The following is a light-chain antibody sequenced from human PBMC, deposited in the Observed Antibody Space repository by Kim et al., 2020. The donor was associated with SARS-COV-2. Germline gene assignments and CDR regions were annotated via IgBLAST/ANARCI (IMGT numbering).Light chain of an antibody. J-gene: IGKJ2*01. Sequence: DIQMTQSPSSLSASLGDRVTITCRASQRSSTYLNWYQQKPGEAPRLLIYAASSLQSGVSSRFSGSGSGTDFTLTISSLQPEDFATYYCQQSYSTPYTFGQGTKVDIK. V-gene: IGKV1-39*01. CDR3: QQSYSTPYT. CDR2: AAS. CDR1: QRSSTY.